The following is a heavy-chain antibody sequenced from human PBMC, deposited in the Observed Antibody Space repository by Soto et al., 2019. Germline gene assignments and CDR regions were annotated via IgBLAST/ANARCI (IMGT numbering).Heavy chain of an antibody. V-gene: IGHV4-59*01. Sequence: QVQLQESGPGLVRPSETLSLTCTVSGGSISGYYWSWVRQPPGKGLEWIGYIYYTGITDYNRSLQSRVTLSGDTSKNQFSVRLNSVTAADTAVYYCARWNEGLDYWGQGTLVTVSS. J-gene: IGHJ4*02. CDR2: IYYTGIT. D-gene: IGHD1-1*01. CDR3: ARWNEGLDY. CDR1: GGSISGYY.